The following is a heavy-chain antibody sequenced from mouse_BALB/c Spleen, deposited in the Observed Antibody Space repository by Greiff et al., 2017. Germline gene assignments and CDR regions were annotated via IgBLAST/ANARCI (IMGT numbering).Heavy chain of an antibody. V-gene: IGHV7-3*02. CDR3: ARDKGGAMDY. Sequence: EVQLQESGGGLVQPGGSLRLSCATSGFTFTDYYMSWVRQPPGKALEWLGFIRNKANGYTTEYSASVKGRFTISRDNSQSILYLQMNTLRAEDSATYYCARDKGGAMDYWGQGTSVTVSS. J-gene: IGHJ4*01. CDR1: GFTFTDYY. CDR2: IRNKANGYTT.